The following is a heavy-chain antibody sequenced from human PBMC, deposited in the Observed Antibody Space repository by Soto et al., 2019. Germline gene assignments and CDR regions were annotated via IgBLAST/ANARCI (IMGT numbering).Heavy chain of an antibody. CDR2: IYYSGST. D-gene: IGHD3-3*01. CDR1: GGSISSGGYY. Sequence: TLSLSCTVSGGSISSGGYYWSWIRQHPGKGLEWIGYIYYSGSTYYNPSLKSRVTISVDTSKNQFSLKLSSVTAADTAVYYCARGHALRFLEWLPAFDYWGQGTLVTVSS. V-gene: IGHV4-31*03. J-gene: IGHJ4*02. CDR3: ARGHALRFLEWLPAFDY.